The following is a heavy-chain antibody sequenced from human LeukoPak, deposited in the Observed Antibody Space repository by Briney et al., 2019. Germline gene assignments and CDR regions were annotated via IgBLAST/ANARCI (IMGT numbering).Heavy chain of an antibody. Sequence: PGGSLRLSCVASGXTFSSHDMHWVRQAAGRGLEWVLAFGTGGDSYYPDSVKGRFTISREDAKNSLYLQMNSLRAGDTAVYYCARGGWSHNNRYFDLWGRGTLVTVSS. J-gene: IGHJ2*01. CDR1: GXTFSSHD. CDR2: FGTGGDS. CDR3: ARGGWSHNNRYFDL. V-gene: IGHV3-13*04. D-gene: IGHD6-19*01.